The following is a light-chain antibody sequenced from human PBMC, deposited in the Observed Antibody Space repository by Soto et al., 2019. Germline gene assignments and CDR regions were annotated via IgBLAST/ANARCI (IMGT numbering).Light chain of an antibody. V-gene: IGKV3-15*01. CDR2: GAS. CDR3: QQYNNWPWT. J-gene: IGKJ1*01. Sequence: TQSPSTLSLSPGERDTVSCRASQSVSSNLAWYQQKPGQAPRLLIYGASTRATGIPARFSGSGSGTEFTLTISSLQSEDFAVYYCQQYNNWPWTFGQGTKVDIK. CDR1: QSVSSN.